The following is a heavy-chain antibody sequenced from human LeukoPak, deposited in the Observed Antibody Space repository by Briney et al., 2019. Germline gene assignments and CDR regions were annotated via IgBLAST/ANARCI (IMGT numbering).Heavy chain of an antibody. CDR3: ARAWLGLTGDGYTADNWFDP. CDR1: GYTFTTYA. D-gene: IGHD5-24*01. J-gene: IGHJ5*02. V-gene: IGHV1-18*01. CDR2: ISAYNGNT. Sequence: ASVKVSCTASGYTFTTYAIHWVRQAPGQSLEWMGWISAYNGNTNYAQKLQGRVTMTTDTSTSTAYMELRSLRSDDTAVYYCARAWLGLTGDGYTADNWFDPWGQGTLVTVSS.